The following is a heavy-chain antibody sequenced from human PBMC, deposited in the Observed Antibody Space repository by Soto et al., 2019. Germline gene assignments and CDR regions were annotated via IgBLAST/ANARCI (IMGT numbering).Heavy chain of an antibody. CDR1: GYSFHSYW. CDR3: ARHAGSISTNWFDP. V-gene: IGHV5-51*01. CDR2: IYPGDSDT. Sequence: GESLKTSCKGLGYSFHSYWLGRVRPMPGKGLEWMGIIYPGDSDTRYSPSFQGQVTISADKSISTAYLQWSSLKASDTAMYYCARHAGSISTNWFDPWGQGTLVTVSS. D-gene: IGHD3-10*01. J-gene: IGHJ5*02.